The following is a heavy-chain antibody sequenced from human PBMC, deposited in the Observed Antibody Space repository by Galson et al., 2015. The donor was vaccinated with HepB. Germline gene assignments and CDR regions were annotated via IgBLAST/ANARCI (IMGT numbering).Heavy chain of an antibody. V-gene: IGHV1-69*06. CDR2: IIPIFGTA. Sequence: SVKVSCKASGGTFSSYAISWVRQAPGQGLEWMGGIIPIFGTANYAQKFQGRVTITADKSTSTAYMELSSLRSEDTAVYYCARVPPWGSGSYYKKVPLYYFDYWGQGTLVTVSS. CDR3: ARVPPWGSGSYYKKVPLYYFDY. J-gene: IGHJ4*02. CDR1: GGTFSSYA. D-gene: IGHD3-10*01.